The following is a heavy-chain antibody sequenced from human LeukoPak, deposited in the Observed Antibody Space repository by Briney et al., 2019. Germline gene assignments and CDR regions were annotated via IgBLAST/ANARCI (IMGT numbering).Heavy chain of an antibody. CDR2: ISGSGGST. Sequence: GGSLRLSCAASGFTFSDYYMSWIRQAPGKGLEWVSAISGSGGSTYYADSVKGRFTISRDNSKNTLYLQMNSLRAEDTAVYYCAKALRYFDWLLYNYWGQGTLVTVSS. V-gene: IGHV3-23*01. J-gene: IGHJ4*02. D-gene: IGHD3-9*01. CDR1: GFTFSDYY. CDR3: AKALRYFDWLLYNY.